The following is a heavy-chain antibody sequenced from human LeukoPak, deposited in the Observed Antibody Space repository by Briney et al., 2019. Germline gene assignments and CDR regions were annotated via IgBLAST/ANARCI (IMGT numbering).Heavy chain of an antibody. V-gene: IGHV3-43*01. D-gene: IGHD3-3*01. CDR1: GFTFDDYT. J-gene: IGHJ4*02. Sequence: GGSLRLSCAASGFTFDDYTMHWVRQAPGKGLEWVSLISWDGGSTYYADSVKGRFTISRDNSKNSLYLQMNSRRTEDPPLYYCAKAHGVVTSPFDYWGQGTLVTVSS. CDR2: ISWDGGST. CDR3: AKAHGVVTSPFDY.